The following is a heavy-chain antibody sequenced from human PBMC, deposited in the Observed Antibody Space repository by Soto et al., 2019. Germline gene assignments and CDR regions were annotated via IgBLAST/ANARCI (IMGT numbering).Heavy chain of an antibody. CDR1: GFTFDDYA. CDR3: AKGKGYYDFWSGPDY. D-gene: IGHD3-3*01. V-gene: IGHV3-9*01. Sequence: GGSLRLSCAASGFTFDDYAMHWVRQAPGKGLEWVSGISWNSGSIGYADSVKGRFTISRDNAKNSLYLQMNSLRAEDTALYYCAKGKGYYDFWSGPDYWGQGTLVTVSS. CDR2: ISWNSGSI. J-gene: IGHJ4*02.